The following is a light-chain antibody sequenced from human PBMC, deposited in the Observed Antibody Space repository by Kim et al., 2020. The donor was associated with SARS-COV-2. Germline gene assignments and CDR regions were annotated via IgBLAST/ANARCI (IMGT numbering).Light chain of an antibody. J-gene: IGLJ2*01. CDR2: RDD. Sequence: GLRVRISCSGRTSTIGSAYVSWYQQVPGTTPRVVIFRDDERPSGVPDRFAGSKSGTSASVAISGLRSEDEADYYCATWDESLSGMVFGGGTQLTVL. CDR1: TSTIGSAY. CDR3: ATWDESLSGMV. V-gene: IGLV1-47*01.